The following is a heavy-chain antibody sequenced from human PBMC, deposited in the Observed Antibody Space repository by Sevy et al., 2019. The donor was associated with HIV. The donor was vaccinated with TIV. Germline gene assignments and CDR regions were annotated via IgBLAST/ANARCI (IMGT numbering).Heavy chain of an antibody. V-gene: IGHV3-23*01. J-gene: IGHJ1*01. Sequence: GGSLRLSCAASGFTFSAYAMSWVRQAPGKGLEWVSCISSSGGSTYYADSVKGRSSISRDTSKKTLYLQMNSLRAEDTAVYYCATLRGGLYGSGYFQNWGQGTQVTVSS. D-gene: IGHD3-10*01. CDR1: GFTFSAYA. CDR2: ISSSGGST. CDR3: ATLRGGLYGSGYFQN.